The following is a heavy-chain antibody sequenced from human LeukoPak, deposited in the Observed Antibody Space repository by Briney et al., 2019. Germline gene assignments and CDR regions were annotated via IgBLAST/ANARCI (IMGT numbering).Heavy chain of an antibody. J-gene: IGHJ4*02. D-gene: IGHD3-22*01. CDR3: TTGNRYYDSSGYYPYYFDY. CDR2: IKSKADDGAI. V-gene: IGHV3-15*01. Sequence: GGSLRLSCVVSGFTFSNAWMTWVRQAPGEGLEWVGRIKSKADDGAIDYAAPVKGRFTISRDDSKNTLYLQMNSLKSEDTAEYYCTTGNRYYDSSGYYPYYFDYWGQGTLVTVSS. CDR1: GFTFSNAW.